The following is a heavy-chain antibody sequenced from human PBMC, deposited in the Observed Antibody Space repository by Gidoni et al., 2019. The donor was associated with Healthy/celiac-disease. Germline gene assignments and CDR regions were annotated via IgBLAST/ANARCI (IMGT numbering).Heavy chain of an antibody. CDR1: GYTFTSYG. D-gene: IGHD6-19*01. CDR3: AVIGIIAVAGVGFDY. Sequence: GYTFTSYGISWVRQAPGQGLEWMGWISAYNGNTNYAQKLQGRVTMTTDTSTSTAYMELRSLRSDDTAVYYCAVIGIIAVAGVGFDYWGQGTLVTVSS. V-gene: IGHV1-18*01. J-gene: IGHJ4*02. CDR2: ISAYNGNT.